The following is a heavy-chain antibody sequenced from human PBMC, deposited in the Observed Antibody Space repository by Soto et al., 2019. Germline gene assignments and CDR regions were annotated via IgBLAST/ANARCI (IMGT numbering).Heavy chain of an antibody. D-gene: IGHD3-9*01. CDR1: GYTFTGYY. J-gene: IGHJ6*03. Sequence: ASVKVSCKASGYTFTGYYMHWVRQAPGQGLEWMGWINPNSGGTNYAQKFQGWVTMTRDTSISTAYMELSRLRSDDTAVYYCARDYGYDILTGYYTHSSHYYMDVWGKGTTVTVSS. CDR3: ARDYGYDILTGYYTHSSHYYMDV. V-gene: IGHV1-2*04. CDR2: INPNSGGT.